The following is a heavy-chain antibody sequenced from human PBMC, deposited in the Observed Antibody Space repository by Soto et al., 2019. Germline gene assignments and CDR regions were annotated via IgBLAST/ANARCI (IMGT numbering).Heavy chain of an antibody. Sequence: GSLRLSCSASGFTFSSYSMHWVRQSPDKRLEYVSHVSGDGVRTYYADYVKGRFFISRDNSKNMLFLQLNSLRPEDSAVYYCVKSRGGSNYDFFEWGHGTLVTVSS. D-gene: IGHD3-3*01. J-gene: IGHJ4*01. V-gene: IGHV3-64D*06. CDR3: VKSRGGSNYDFFE. CDR2: VSGDGVRT. CDR1: GFTFSSYS.